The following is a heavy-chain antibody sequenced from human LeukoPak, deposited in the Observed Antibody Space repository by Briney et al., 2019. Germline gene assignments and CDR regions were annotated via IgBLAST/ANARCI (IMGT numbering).Heavy chain of an antibody. J-gene: IGHJ4*02. CDR3: ARARLYDSSGYPDY. V-gene: IGHV1-2*02. Sequence: ASVKVSCKASGYTFTGYYMHWVRQAPGQGLEWMGWINPNSGGTNYAQKFQGRVTMTRDTSISTAYMELSRLRSDDTAVYYCARARLYDSSGYPDYRGQGTLVTVSS. CDR2: INPNSGGT. CDR1: GYTFTGYY. D-gene: IGHD3-22*01.